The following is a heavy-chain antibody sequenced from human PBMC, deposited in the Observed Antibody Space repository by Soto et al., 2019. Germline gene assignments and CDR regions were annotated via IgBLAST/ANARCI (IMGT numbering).Heavy chain of an antibody. CDR3: ARSGDEHSSSGGFDY. D-gene: IGHD6-6*01. CDR2: ISHSGTT. J-gene: IGHJ4*02. CDR1: GFPISSTYS. V-gene: IGHV4-38-2*01. Sequence: SETLSLTCLVSGFPISSTYSWGWIRQPPGKGLEWIGSISHSGTTYYNPSLRSRVTISVHTSKNQFSLKLSSVTAADTAVYYCARSGDEHSSSGGFDYWGQGTLVTVSS.